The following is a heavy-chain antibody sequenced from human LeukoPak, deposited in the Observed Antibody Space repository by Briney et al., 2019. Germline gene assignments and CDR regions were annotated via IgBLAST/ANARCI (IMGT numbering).Heavy chain of an antibody. CDR3: ARDPVGDTAMGIPDY. D-gene: IGHD5-18*01. V-gene: IGHV3-21*01. J-gene: IGHJ4*02. CDR1: GLTFSSYS. Sequence: GGSLRLSCAAAGLTFSSYSMNLVRQAPGKGLEWVSSISSSSSYIYYADSVKGRFTISRDNAKNSLYLQMNSLRAEDTAVYYCARDPVGDTAMGIPDYWGQGTLVTVSS. CDR2: ISSSSSYI.